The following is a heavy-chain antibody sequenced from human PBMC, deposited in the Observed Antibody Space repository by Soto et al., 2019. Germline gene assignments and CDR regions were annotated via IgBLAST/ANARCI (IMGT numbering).Heavy chain of an antibody. CDR3: ARGIGYCSSINCYSSRRLRFDS. CDR2: VNHSGTT. J-gene: IGHJ4*02. D-gene: IGHD2-2*01. CDR1: GGSFSGYY. Sequence: QVQLQQWGAGLLKPSETLSLTCAVYGGSFSGYYWTWIRQSPEKGLEWIGEVNHSGTTYYNPSLKTRVTISVNTPKNQFSLKMSSVTAADKAVYYCARGIGYCSSINCYSSRRLRFDSWGQGTLVTVSS. V-gene: IGHV4-34*01.